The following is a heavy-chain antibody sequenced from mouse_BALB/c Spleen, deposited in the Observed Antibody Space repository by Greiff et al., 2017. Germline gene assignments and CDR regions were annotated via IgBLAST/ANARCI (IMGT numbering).Heavy chain of an antibody. D-gene: IGHD3-2*02. CDR2: ISYDGSN. CDR1: GYSITSGYY. V-gene: IGHV3-6*02. CDR3: ARDQDWDY. J-gene: IGHJ2*01. Sequence: ESGPGLVKPSQSLSLTCSVTGYSITSGYYWNWIRQFPGNKLEWMGYISYDGSNNYNPSLKNRISITRDTSKNQFFLKLNSVTTEDTATYYCARDQDWDYWGQGTTLTVSS.